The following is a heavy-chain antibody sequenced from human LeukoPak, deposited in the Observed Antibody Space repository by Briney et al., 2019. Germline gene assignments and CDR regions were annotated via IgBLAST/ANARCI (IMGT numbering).Heavy chain of an antibody. CDR2: IKQDGSEK. CDR3: AKVEEKAFDI. D-gene: IGHD5-24*01. J-gene: IGHJ3*02. CDR1: GFTFSSSW. V-gene: IGHV3-7*03. Sequence: GGSLRLSCAASGFTFSSSWMSWVRQAPGKGLEWVANIKQDGSEKYYVDSVKGRFTISRDNAKNTLYLQMNSLRAEDTAVYYCAKVEEKAFDIWGQGTMVTVSS.